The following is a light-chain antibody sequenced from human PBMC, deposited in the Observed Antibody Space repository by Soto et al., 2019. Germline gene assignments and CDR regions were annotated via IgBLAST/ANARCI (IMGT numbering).Light chain of an antibody. V-gene: IGLV2-14*01. J-gene: IGLJ1*01. Sequence: HPASVSGSPGQSITISCTGTSSDVGGYNYVSWYQQHPGKAPKLMIYEVSNRPSGVSNRFSGSKSGNTASLTISGLQAEDEADYYCSSYTSSSSPYVFXTGTKVTVL. CDR1: SSDVGGYNY. CDR3: SSYTSSSSPYV. CDR2: EVS.